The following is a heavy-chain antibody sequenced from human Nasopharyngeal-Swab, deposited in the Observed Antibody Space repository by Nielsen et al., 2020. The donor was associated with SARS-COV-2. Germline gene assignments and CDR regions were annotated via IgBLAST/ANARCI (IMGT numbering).Heavy chain of an antibody. D-gene: IGHD6-19*01. CDR3: AKDGGGWYTSGWYYFDY. CDR1: GFAFSSYA. J-gene: IGHJ4*02. Sequence: GESLNISCAASGFAFSSYAMSLVRQTPGKGLEWVSSFSGSSGKTYYADYVKGRFTISRDTSKNTLYLQMNSLRADDTAVYYCAKDGGGWYTSGWYYFDYWGQGTLVTVSS. V-gene: IGHV3-23*01. CDR2: FSGSSGKT.